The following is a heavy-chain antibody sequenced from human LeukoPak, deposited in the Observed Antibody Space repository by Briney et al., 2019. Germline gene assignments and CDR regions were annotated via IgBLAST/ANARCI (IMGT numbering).Heavy chain of an antibody. V-gene: IGHV3-53*01. CDR3: ARGSAYSDSFKVDY. CDR1: GFIVSNNY. Sequence: PGGSLRLSCAASGFIVSNNYMNWVRRAPGRGLEWVSVIYSDGTTFYTDSVKGRFTISRDNSKNTVYLQMNSLRADDTAVYFCARGSAYSDSFKVDYWGQGTLVTVSS. J-gene: IGHJ4*02. CDR2: IYSDGTT. D-gene: IGHD4-11*01.